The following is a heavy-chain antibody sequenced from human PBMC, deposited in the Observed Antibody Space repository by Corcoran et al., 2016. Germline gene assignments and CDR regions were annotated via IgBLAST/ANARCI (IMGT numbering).Heavy chain of an antibody. V-gene: IGHV3-48*02. J-gene: IGHJ5*02. D-gene: IGHD6-13*01. CDR3: ARGWTVDYSSSWYWFDP. CDR1: GFTFSSYS. CDR2: ISSSSSTI. Sequence: EVQLVESGGGLVQPGGSLRLSCAASGFTFSSYSMNWVRQAPGKGLEWVSYISSSSSTIYYADSVKGRFTISRDNAKNSLYLQMNSLRDEDTAVYYCARGWTVDYSSSWYWFDPWGQGTLVTVSS.